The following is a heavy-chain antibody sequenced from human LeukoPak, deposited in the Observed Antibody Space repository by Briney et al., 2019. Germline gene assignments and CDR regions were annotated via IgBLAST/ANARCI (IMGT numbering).Heavy chain of an antibody. Sequence: GGSVRLSCAASGFTFSSYWMHWVRQAPGKGLEWVSTISCSGGSKYYADSVKGRFTISRDNSKNTLYLQMNSLRAEDTAVYYCARLVDNGHYFDYWGQGTLVTVSS. V-gene: IGHV3-23*01. CDR2: ISCSGGSK. CDR3: ARLVDNGHYFDY. J-gene: IGHJ4*02. D-gene: IGHD4/OR15-4a*01. CDR1: GFTFSSYW.